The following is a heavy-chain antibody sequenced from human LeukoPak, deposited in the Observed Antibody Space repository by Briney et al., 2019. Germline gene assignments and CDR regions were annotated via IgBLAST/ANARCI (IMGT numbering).Heavy chain of an antibody. CDR2: IYYSGST. Sequence: SETLSPTCTVSGGSISSSSYYWGWIRQPPGKGLEWIGSIYYSGSTYYNPSLKSRVTISVDTSKNQFSLKLSSVTAADTAVYYYARSWIQLPDAFDIWGQGTMVTVSS. J-gene: IGHJ3*02. D-gene: IGHD5-18*01. V-gene: IGHV4-39*07. CDR3: ARSWIQLPDAFDI. CDR1: GGSISSSSYY.